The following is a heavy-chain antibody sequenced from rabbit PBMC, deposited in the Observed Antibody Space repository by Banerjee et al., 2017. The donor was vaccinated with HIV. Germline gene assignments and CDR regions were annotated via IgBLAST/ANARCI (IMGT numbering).Heavy chain of an antibody. CDR2: IYTSSGST. V-gene: IGHV1S45*01. CDR3: ARAGAGTFYYNL. Sequence: EQLVEAGGGLVKPEGFLTLTCKASGFDLSSRHYMCWVRQAPGKGLEWIGCIYTSSGSTWYASWAKGRFTISKTSSTTVTLQMTSLTAADTATYFCARAGAGTFYYNLWGQGTLVTVS. D-gene: IGHD8-1*01. J-gene: IGHJ4*01. CDR1: GFDLSSRHY.